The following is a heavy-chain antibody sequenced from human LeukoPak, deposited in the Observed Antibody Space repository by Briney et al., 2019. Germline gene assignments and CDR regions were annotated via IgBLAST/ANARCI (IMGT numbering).Heavy chain of an antibody. V-gene: IGHV1-8*01. CDR3: ARGASIMARFDP. Sequence: ASVKVSCKASGYTFTSYDINWVRQATGQGLEWMGWMNPNSGNTGYAQKFQGRVTMTRNTSISTAYMELSSLRSEDMAVYYCARGASIMARFDPWGQGTLVTVSS. CDR1: GYTFTSYD. D-gene: IGHD3-16*01. CDR2: MNPNSGNT. J-gene: IGHJ5*02.